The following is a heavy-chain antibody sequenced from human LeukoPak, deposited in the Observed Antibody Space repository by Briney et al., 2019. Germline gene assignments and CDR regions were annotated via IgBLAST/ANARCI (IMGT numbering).Heavy chain of an antibody. V-gene: IGHV4-59*01. J-gene: IGHJ6*02. CDR3: ARRPWGGMDV. Sequence: PSETLSLTCTVSGGSMSSYYWNWIRQPPGKGLEWIGDINSGTTNYNPSLKSRVTISVDTSKNQFSLKLSSVTAVDTVVYYCARRPWGGMDVWGQGTTVTVSS. CDR1: GGSMSSYY. CDR2: INSGTT. D-gene: IGHD1-26*01.